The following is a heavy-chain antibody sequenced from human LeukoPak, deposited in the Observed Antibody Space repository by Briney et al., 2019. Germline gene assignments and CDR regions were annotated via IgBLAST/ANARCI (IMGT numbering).Heavy chain of an antibody. J-gene: IGHJ4*02. Sequence: SETLSLTCTVSGGSISSYYWSWIRQPPGKGLEWIGYIYYSGSTNYNPSLKSRVTISVDTSKNQFSLKLSSVTAADTAVYYCARGGGLIPFDYWGQGTLVTVSS. CDR2: IYYSGST. CDR1: GGSISSYY. CDR3: ARGGGLIPFDY. V-gene: IGHV4-59*08. D-gene: IGHD3-16*01.